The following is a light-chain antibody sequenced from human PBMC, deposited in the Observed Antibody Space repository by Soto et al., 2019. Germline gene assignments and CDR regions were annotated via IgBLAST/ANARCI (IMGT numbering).Light chain of an antibody. Sequence: VSSQSPGAQYLSPVETASVSWRASQSVSSSYLAWYQQKPDQAPRLLIYGASSRATGIPSRFSGSGSGTEFTLTISSLQPDDFATYYCQQYNSYSLTFGGGTKVDIK. J-gene: IGKJ4*01. CDR1: QSVSSSY. CDR2: GAS. V-gene: IGKV3-20*01. CDR3: QQYNSYSLT.